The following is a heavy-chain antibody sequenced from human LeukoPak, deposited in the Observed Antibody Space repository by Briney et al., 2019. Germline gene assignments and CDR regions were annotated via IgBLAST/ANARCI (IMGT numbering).Heavy chain of an antibody. V-gene: IGHV3-53*01. J-gene: IGHJ4*02. CDR2: IYSGGST. CDR3: ARDPQYCSSTSCSN. D-gene: IGHD2-2*01. Sequence: GGSLRLSCAASGFTVSSNYMSWVRQAPGKGLEWVSVIYSGGSTYYADSVKGRFTISRDNSKNTLYLQMNSLRAEDTAVYYCARDPQYCSSTSCSNWGQGTLVTVSS. CDR1: GFTVSSNY.